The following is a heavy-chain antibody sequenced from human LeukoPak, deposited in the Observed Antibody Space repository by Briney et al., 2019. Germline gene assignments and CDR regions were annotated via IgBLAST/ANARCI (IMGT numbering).Heavy chain of an antibody. Sequence: GRSLRLSCAASGFSFSSYGMHWVRQAPGKGLERVAAISYDGSNKYYADSVKGRLTISRDNSKNTLYLQMNSLRAEDTAVYYCAKDHGLYYYYGMDVWGQGTTVTVSS. V-gene: IGHV3-30*18. D-gene: IGHD3-10*01. CDR2: ISYDGSNK. J-gene: IGHJ6*02. CDR1: GFSFSSYG. CDR3: AKDHGLYYYYGMDV.